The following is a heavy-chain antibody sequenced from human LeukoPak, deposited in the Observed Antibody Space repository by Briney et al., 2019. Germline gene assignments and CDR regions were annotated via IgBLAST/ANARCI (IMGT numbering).Heavy chain of an antibody. D-gene: IGHD3-22*01. V-gene: IGHV3-30*02. Sequence: GGSLRLSCAASGFTFSSYGMHWVRQAPGKGLEWVAFMRYDGSNKYYADSVKGRFTISRDNSKNTLYLQMNSLRAEDTAVYHCARVLRYDNSGHDSFDIWGQGTMVIVSS. CDR1: GFTFSSYG. CDR2: MRYDGSNK. CDR3: ARVLRYDNSGHDSFDI. J-gene: IGHJ3*02.